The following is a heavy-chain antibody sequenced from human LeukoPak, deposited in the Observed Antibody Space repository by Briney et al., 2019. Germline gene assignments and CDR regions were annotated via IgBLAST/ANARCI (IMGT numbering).Heavy chain of an antibody. V-gene: IGHV3-53*01. CDR3: ARGFNRGFDP. J-gene: IGHJ5*02. D-gene: IGHD3-10*01. CDR2: IYSGGTT. CDR1: GFTFSSYS. Sequence: GGSLRLSCAASGFTFSSYSMNWVRQAPGKGLEWVSVIYSGGTTYYADSVKGRFTFSRGNSKNMLHLQMNSLRAEDTAVYYCARGFNRGFDPWGQGTLVIVSS.